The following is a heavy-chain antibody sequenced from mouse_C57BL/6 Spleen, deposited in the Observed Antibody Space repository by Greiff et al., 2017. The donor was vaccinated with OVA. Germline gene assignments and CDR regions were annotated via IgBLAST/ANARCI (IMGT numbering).Heavy chain of an antibody. V-gene: IGHV2-3*01. Sequence: VPGVESGPGLVAPSQSLSITCTVSGFSLTSYGVSWVRQPPGKGLEWLGVIWGDGSTNYHSALISRLSSSKDNSKGQVFLKLNSLQTDDTATYYCANLDSNYWYFEVWGTGTTVTVSS. D-gene: IGHD2-5*01. CDR2: IWGDGST. CDR1: GFSLTSYG. CDR3: ANLDSNYWYFEV. J-gene: IGHJ1*03.